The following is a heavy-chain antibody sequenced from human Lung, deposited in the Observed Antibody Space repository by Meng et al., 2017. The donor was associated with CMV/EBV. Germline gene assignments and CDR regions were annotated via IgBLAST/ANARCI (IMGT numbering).Heavy chain of an antibody. Sequence: SCAASGFTFSSYSMNWVRQAPGKGLEWLSYISSSRTADYADSVKGRLTISRDNVNKSLYLQINSLRAEDTAVYYCARDYVGASGLDYWGQGTLVNGAS. CDR2: ISSSRTA. J-gene: IGHJ4*02. D-gene: IGHD1-26*01. CDR1: GFTFSSYS. V-gene: IGHV3-48*01. CDR3: ARDYVGASGLDY.